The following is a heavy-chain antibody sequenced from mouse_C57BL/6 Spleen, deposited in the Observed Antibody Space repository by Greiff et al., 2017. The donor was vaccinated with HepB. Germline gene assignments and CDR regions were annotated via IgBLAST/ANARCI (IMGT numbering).Heavy chain of an antibody. D-gene: IGHD4-1*01. CDR2: ISDGGSYT. CDR1: GFTFSSYA. J-gene: IGHJ3*01. CDR3: SKGLGRVFAY. Sequence: EVKLVESGGGLVKPGGSLKLSCAASGFTFSSYAMSWVRQTPEKRLEWVATISDGGSYTYYPDNVKGRFTISRDNAQNNLYLQMSQLKSEDTAMFYCSKGLGRVFAYWGQGTLVTVSA. V-gene: IGHV5-4*03.